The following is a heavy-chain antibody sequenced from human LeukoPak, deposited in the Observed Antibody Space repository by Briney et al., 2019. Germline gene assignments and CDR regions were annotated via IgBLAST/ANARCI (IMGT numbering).Heavy chain of an antibody. J-gene: IGHJ4*02. V-gene: IGHV3-30*02. D-gene: IGHD6-6*01. CDR3: AKAIHSSSSGVVDY. CDR1: GFIFSNYA. CDR2: IRYDGSNK. Sequence: PGGSLRLSCAASGFIFSNYAMHWVRQAPGKGLEWATFIRYDGSNKYYAESVKGRFTISRDNSKNTMYLQMNSLRAEDTAVYYCAKAIHSSSSGVVDYWGQGTLVTVSS.